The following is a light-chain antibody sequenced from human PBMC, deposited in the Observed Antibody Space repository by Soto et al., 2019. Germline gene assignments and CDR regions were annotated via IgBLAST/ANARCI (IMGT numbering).Light chain of an antibody. CDR2: EVN. CDR3: CSYTSTSSRV. V-gene: IGLV2-14*03. Sequence: QSALTQPASVSGSPGQSITISCTGTSSDVGGYNYVSWYQQHPVKAPKLMIYEVNKRPSGVSNRFSGSKSDNTASLTISGLQADDEADYYCCSYTSTSSRVFGTGTKVTVL. J-gene: IGLJ1*01. CDR1: SSDVGGYNY.